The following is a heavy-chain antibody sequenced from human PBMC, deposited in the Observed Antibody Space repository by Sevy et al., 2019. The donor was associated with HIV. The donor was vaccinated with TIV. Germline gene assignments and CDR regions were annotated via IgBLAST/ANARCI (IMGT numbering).Heavy chain of an antibody. CDR2: IWYDASKK. CDR3: AKDDAAYSSAWTFPDY. V-gene: IGHV3-33*06. J-gene: IGHJ4*02. D-gene: IGHD6-19*01. CDR1: GFTFNIYG. Sequence: LSLTCAASGFTFNIYGMHWVRQAPGKGLEWVAVIWYDASKKYHADTVKGRFIISRDNSKNTLYLQMNSLRAEDSAVYYCAKDDAAYSSAWTFPDYWGQGTLVTVSS.